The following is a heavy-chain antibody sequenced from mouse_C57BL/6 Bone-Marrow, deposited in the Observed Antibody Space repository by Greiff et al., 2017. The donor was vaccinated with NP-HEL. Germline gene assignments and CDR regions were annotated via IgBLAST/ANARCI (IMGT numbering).Heavy chain of an antibody. D-gene: IGHD2-3*01. V-gene: IGHV5-6*01. J-gene: IGHJ4*01. CDR3: ARLGGGLLGS. Sequence: EVKLVESGGDLVKPGGSLKLSCAASGFTFSSYGMSWVRQTPDKRLEWVATLSSGGSYTYYTDNVKGRFTFTRDNAKNTLYLQLSSLKSEDTAMYYCARLGGGLLGSGGQGTSVTVSS. CDR2: LSSGGSYT. CDR1: GFTFSSYG.